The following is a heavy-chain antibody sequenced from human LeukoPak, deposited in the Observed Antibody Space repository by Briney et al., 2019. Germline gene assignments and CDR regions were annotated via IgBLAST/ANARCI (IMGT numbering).Heavy chain of an antibody. V-gene: IGHV3-48*03. D-gene: IGHD3-22*01. CDR1: GLTFSSYE. J-gene: IGHJ4*02. CDR3: ARYRYYYDSSGRSFDS. Sequence: GGSLRLSCAASGLTFSSYEMNWVRQAPGKGLEWVSYITSSGSTIYYADPVKGRFTISRDNAKNSLYLQMNSLRAEDTAVYYCARYRYYYDSSGRSFDSWGQGTLVTVSS. CDR2: ITSSGSTI.